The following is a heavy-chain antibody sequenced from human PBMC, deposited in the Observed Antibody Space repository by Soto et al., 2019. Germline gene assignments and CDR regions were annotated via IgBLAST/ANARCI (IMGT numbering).Heavy chain of an antibody. Sequence: QVQLQESGPGLVKPSETLSLSCTVSGGSISSGGYYWSWIRQHPGKGLEWIGYIYYSGNTYYNPSLTRRFRISVDTSKNQFSRKLSSVTAADTAVYYCATYDGGGYYVDYWGQGTLVTVSS. CDR2: IYYSGNT. CDR3: ATYDGGGYYVDY. V-gene: IGHV4-31*03. D-gene: IGHD3-22*01. CDR1: GGSISSGGYY. J-gene: IGHJ4*02.